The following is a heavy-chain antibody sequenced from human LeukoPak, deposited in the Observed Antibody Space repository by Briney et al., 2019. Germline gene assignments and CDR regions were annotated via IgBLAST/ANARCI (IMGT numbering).Heavy chain of an antibody. J-gene: IGHJ5*02. D-gene: IGHD3-3*01. CDR1: GGSISSYY. Sequence: SETLSLTCTVSGGSISSYYWSWIRQPPGKGLEWIGYIYYSGSTNYNPSLKSRVTISVDTSKNQFSPKLSSVTAADTAVYYCARGHITIFGVAANWFDPWGQGTLVTVSS. V-gene: IGHV4-59*08. CDR3: ARGHITIFGVAANWFDP. CDR2: IYYSGST.